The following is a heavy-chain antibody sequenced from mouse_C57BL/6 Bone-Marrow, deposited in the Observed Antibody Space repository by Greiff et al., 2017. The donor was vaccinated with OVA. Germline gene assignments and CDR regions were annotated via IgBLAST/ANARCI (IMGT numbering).Heavy chain of an antibody. D-gene: IGHD6-1*01. CDR2: IYPGDGDT. J-gene: IGHJ3*01. CDR3: ATQCGFAY. CDR1: GYAFSSSW. Sequence: QVQLQQSGPELVKPGASVKISCKASGYAFSSSWMNWVKQRPGKGLEWIGRIYPGDGDTNYNGKFKGKATLTADKSSSTAYMQLSSLTSEDSAVYFCATQCGFAYWGQGTLVTVSA. V-gene: IGHV1-82*01.